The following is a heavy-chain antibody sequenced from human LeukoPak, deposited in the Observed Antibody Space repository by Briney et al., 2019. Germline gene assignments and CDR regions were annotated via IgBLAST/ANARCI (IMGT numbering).Heavy chain of an antibody. CDR1: GFTFSSYW. Sequence: GGSLRLSCAASGFTFSSYWMSWVRQAPGKGLEWVANIKQDGSEKYYVDSVKGRFTISRDNAKNSLYLQMNSLRAEDTAVYYCARARVLPRKYGGNSPGRVYFDYWGQGTLVTVSS. J-gene: IGHJ4*02. CDR2: IKQDGSEK. V-gene: IGHV3-7*01. D-gene: IGHD4-23*01. CDR3: ARARVLPRKYGGNSPGRVYFDY.